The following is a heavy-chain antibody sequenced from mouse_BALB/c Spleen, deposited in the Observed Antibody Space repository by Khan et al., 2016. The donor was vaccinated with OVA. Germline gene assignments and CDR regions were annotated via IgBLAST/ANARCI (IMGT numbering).Heavy chain of an antibody. CDR2: ITYSGST. CDR3: ARRSV. J-gene: IGHJ1*01. V-gene: IGHV3-2*02. CDR1: GYSITSDYA. Sequence: EVQLQESGPGLVKPSQSLSLTCTVTGYSITSDYAWNWIRQFPENKLEWMGYITYSGSTSYNPSLKSRISITRDTSKNQFFLQLNSVTTEDTATYFCARRSVWGAGTTVTVSS.